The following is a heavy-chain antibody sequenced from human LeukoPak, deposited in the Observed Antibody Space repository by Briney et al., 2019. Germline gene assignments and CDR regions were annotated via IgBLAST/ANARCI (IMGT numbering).Heavy chain of an antibody. Sequence: GGSLRLSCAASGFTFSDYYMSWIRQPPGKGLEWVSYISSSGTTIYYADSVRGRFTVSRNNAKNSLYLQMDSLSAEDTAVYYCASLRGVNRWGQGALVTVSS. J-gene: IGHJ4*02. D-gene: IGHD3-10*01. CDR2: ISSSGTTI. V-gene: IGHV3-11*01. CDR1: GFTFSDYY. CDR3: ASLRGVNR.